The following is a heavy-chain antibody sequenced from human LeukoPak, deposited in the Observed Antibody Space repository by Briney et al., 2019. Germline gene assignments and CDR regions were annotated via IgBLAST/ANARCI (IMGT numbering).Heavy chain of an antibody. D-gene: IGHD3-10*01. CDR2: IHHSGST. Sequence: SETLSLTCTVSGGSISSGNYYWSWIRQPPGKGLEWIGYIHHSGSTYYNPSLNSRVTVSVDRSKNQLSLKMTSVTAADTAVYYCARDKGDYYGSGSYYFDYWGQGTLVTVSS. V-gene: IGHV4-30-2*01. J-gene: IGHJ4*02. CDR1: GGSISSGNYY. CDR3: ARDKGDYYGSGSYYFDY.